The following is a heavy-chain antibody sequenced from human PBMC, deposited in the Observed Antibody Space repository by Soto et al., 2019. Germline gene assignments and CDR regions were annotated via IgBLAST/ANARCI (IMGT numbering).Heavy chain of an antibody. CDR2: IVVGSGNT. CDR1: GFTFTSSA. D-gene: IGHD4-17*01. J-gene: IGHJ4*02. Sequence: SVKVSCKASGFTFTSSAVQWVRQARGQRLEWIGWIVVGSGNTNYAQKFQERVTITRDMSTSTAYMELSSLRSEDTAVYYCAADKGWFPDYGDYNDYWGQGTLVTVS. CDR3: AADKGWFPDYGDYNDY. V-gene: IGHV1-58*01.